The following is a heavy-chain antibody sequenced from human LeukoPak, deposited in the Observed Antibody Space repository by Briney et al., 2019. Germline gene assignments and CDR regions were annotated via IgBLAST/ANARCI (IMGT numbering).Heavy chain of an antibody. CDR1: GFTIDDDYG. J-gene: IGHJ4*02. CDR2: ISSSGSTI. Sequence: GGSLRLSCAVSGFTIDDDYGMTWVRQAPGKGLEWVSYISSSGSTIYYADSVKGRFTISRDNAKNSLYLQMNSLRAEDTAVYYCARAFSGSDYWGQGTLVTVSS. D-gene: IGHD2-15*01. CDR3: ARAFSGSDY. V-gene: IGHV3-48*03.